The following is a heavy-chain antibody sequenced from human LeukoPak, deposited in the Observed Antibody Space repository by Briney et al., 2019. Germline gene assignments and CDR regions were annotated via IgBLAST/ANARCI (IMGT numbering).Heavy chain of an antibody. CDR1: GFAFSSYT. D-gene: IGHD2-15*01. V-gene: IGHV3-23*01. Sequence: GGSLRLSCAASGFAFSSYTMSWVRQAPGKGLEWVSGISGSGDSTYYADSVKGRFTISRDNSKDTLYLQMNRLRAEDTAIYYCAKDSAFSRGYCGSATCYDFDYWGQGTLVTVSS. CDR2: ISGSGDST. CDR3: AKDSAFSRGYCGSATCYDFDY. J-gene: IGHJ4*02.